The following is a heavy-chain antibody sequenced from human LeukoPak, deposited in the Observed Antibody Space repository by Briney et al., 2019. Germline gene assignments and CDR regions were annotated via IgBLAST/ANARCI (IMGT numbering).Heavy chain of an antibody. Sequence: GALRLSLGAAWFTFSSHWMDWVPQGPGQGVEWGGGLLFDGSNKYYADSVKGRFTISRDNSKNTLYLQMNSLRAEDTAVYYCARDLFTMVRGVIPDSAFYWGQGTLVTVSS. CDR3: ARDLFTMVRGVIPDSAFY. V-gene: IGHV3-33*01. CDR2: LLFDGSNK. J-gene: IGHJ4*02. CDR1: WFTFSSHW. D-gene: IGHD3-10*01.